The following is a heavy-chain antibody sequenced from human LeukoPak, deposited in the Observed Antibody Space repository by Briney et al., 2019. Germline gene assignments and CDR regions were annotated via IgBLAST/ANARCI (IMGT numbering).Heavy chain of an antibody. V-gene: IGHV4-4*02. Sequence: SGTLSLTCAVSGGSISSSNWWSWVRQPPGKGLEWIGEIYHSGSTNYNPSLKSQVTISVDKSKNQFSLKLSSVTAADTAVYYCARDLWFGESLHNWFDPWGQGTLVTVSS. D-gene: IGHD3-10*01. CDR2: IYHSGST. J-gene: IGHJ5*02. CDR1: GGSISSSNW. CDR3: ARDLWFGESLHNWFDP.